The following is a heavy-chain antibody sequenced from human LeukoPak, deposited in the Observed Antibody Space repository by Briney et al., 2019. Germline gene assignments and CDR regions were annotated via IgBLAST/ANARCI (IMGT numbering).Heavy chain of an antibody. V-gene: IGHV1-46*01. CDR1: GYTFTSYY. CDR2: INPSGGST. D-gene: IGHD4-17*01. J-gene: IGHJ3*02. CDR3: ARGYAGLRVTPGAFDI. Sequence: ASVKVSCKASGYTFTSYYMHWVRQAPGQGLEWMGIINPSGGSTSYAQKFQGRVTMTRDTSTSTVYMELSSLRSEDTAVYYCARGYAGLRVTPGAFDIWGQGTMVTVSP.